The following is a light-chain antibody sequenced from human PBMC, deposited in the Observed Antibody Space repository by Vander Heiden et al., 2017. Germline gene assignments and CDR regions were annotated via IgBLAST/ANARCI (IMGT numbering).Light chain of an antibody. J-gene: IGKJ1*01. V-gene: IGKV1-39*01. CDR3: QQSYSTMWT. CDR2: SAF. Sequence: DIQMTQSPSSLSASIGDRVTITCRASQTINTYLNWYQQKPGEAPKLLIYSAFNLQDGVPSRFSGSRSGTNFTLTISSLHPEDFASYFCQQSYSTMWTFGQGTKVEVK. CDR1: QTINTY.